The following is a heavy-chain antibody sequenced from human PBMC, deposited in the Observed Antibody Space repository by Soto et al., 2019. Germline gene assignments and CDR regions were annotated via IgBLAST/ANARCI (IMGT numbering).Heavy chain of an antibody. CDR2: IWYDGSNK. D-gene: IGHD6-13*01. CDR1: GFTFSRYG. V-gene: IGHV3-33*01. CDR3: ASWYSSSWALEY. Sequence: QVQLVESGGGVVQPGRSLRLSCAASGFTFSRYGMHWVRQAPGKGLDWVADIWYDGSNKYYADSVKGRFTISRDNSKNTLYLQMNSLSAEDTAVYYCASWYSSSWALEYWGQGTLVTVSS. J-gene: IGHJ4*02.